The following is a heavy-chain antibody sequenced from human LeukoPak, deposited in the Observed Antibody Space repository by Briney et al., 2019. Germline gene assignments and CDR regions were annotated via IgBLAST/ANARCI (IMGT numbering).Heavy chain of an antibody. CDR1: AAPISSYY. CDR3: ARENVLRFFVN. J-gene: IGHJ4*02. Sequence: PSETLSLTCTVSAAPISSYYWSWIRQPPGKGLEWIGRIYTSGSTNYNPSLKSRVTMSVDTSKNQFSLKLSSVTAADTAVYYCARENVLRFFVNWGQGTLVTVSS. CDR2: IYTSGST. V-gene: IGHV4-4*07. D-gene: IGHD3-3*01.